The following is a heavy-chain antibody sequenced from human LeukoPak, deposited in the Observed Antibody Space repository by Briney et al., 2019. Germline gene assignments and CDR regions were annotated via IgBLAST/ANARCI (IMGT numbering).Heavy chain of an antibody. Sequence: GSVKVSCKASGYTFTSYGISWVRQAPGQGLEWMGWISAYNGNTNYAQKLQGRVTMTTDTSTSTAYMELRSLRSDDTAVYYCARDFSCTSCYGNYMDVWGKGTTVTVSS. V-gene: IGHV1-18*01. CDR2: ISAYNGNT. CDR1: GYTFTSYG. CDR3: ARDFSCTSCYGNYMDV. D-gene: IGHD2-2*01. J-gene: IGHJ6*03.